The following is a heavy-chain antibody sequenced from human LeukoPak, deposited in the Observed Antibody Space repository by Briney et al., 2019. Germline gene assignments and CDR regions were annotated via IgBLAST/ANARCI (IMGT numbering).Heavy chain of an antibody. CDR3: VKGGGYSYCTPDY. CDR2: ISSNGGGT. J-gene: IGHJ4*02. CDR1: GFTFSSYA. D-gene: IGHD5-18*01. V-gene: IGHV3-64D*06. Sequence: GGSLRLSCSASGFTFSSYAMSWVRQAPGKGLEYVSAISSNGGGTYSEDSAKGRFTISRDNSKNTLYLQMSSLRAKDTAVYYCVKGGGYSYCTPDYWGQGTLVTVSS.